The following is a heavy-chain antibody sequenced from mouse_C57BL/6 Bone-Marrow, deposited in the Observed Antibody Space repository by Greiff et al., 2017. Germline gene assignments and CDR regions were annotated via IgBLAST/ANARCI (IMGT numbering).Heavy chain of an antibody. V-gene: IGHV1-64*01. CDR3: AGDPLGTAY. Sequence: QVQLQQPGAELVKPGASVKLSCKASGYTFTSYWMHWVKQRPGQGLEWIGMIHPTSGSTNYNEKFKSKATLTVDKSSSTAYMQLSSLTSEDSAVYYCAGDPLGTAYWGQGTLVTVSA. CDR2: IHPTSGST. D-gene: IGHD3-3*01. CDR1: GYTFTSYW. J-gene: IGHJ3*01.